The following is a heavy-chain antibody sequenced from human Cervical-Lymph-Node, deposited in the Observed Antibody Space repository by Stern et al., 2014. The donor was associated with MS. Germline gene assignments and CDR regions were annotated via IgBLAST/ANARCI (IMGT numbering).Heavy chain of an antibody. D-gene: IGHD1-26*01. CDR3: TKAWES. V-gene: IGHV1-8*02. J-gene: IGHJ5*02. CDR2: INPDSGDT. CDR1: GYIFTSDD. Sequence: VQLEESGAEVKKPGASVKVSCKASGYIFTSDDINWVRQAPGQGLEWMAWINPDSGDTGYAQKFQGRVTLTRDTSINTAYMEMTSLTSDDTAIYYCTKAWESWGQGTLITVSS.